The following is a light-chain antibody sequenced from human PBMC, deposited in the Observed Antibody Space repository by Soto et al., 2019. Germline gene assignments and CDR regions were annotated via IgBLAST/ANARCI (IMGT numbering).Light chain of an antibody. CDR3: QQYGSSPRT. CDR2: GAS. J-gene: IGKJ1*01. V-gene: IGKV3-20*01. Sequence: EIVLTQSPGTLSLSPGERATLSCRASQSVTSSYLAWYQQKPGQAPRLLIYGASSRATGIPDRFSGGGSGTDFTLTISRLEPEDSAVYYYQQYGSSPRTFGQGTKVEIK. CDR1: QSVTSSY.